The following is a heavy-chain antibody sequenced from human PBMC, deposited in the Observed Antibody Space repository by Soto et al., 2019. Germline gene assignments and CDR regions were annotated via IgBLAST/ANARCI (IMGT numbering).Heavy chain of an antibody. CDR1: GFSFITYT. CDR2: ISRSSSHI. V-gene: IGHV3-21*01. Sequence: GGSLRLSCAASGFSFITYTISFCRHSPGKGLEWVSSISRSSSHIYYADSVKGRFTISRDNAKNSLYLQMNSLRTEDTAVYYCARDLQMATIRGGDYWGQGTLVTVSS. CDR3: ARDLQMATIRGGDY. D-gene: IGHD1-26*01. J-gene: IGHJ4*02.